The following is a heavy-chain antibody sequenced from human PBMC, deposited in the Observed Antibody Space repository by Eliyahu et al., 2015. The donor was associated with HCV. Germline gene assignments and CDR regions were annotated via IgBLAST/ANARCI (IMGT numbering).Heavy chain of an antibody. CDR3: AREPSSYLTVVTGYFDY. D-gene: IGHD4-23*01. CDR1: GGSISSSSYY. CDR2: IYYSGST. Sequence: QLQLQESGPGLVKPSETLSLTCTVSGGSISSSSYYWGWIRQPPGKGLEWIGSIYYSGSTYYNPSLKSRVTISVDTSKNQFSLKLSSVTAADTAVYYCAREPSSYLTVVTGYFDYWGQGTLVTVSS. V-gene: IGHV4-39*02. J-gene: IGHJ4*02.